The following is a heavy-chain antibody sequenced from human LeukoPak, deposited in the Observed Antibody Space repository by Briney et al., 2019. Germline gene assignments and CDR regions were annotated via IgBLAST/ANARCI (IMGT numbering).Heavy chain of an antibody. D-gene: IGHD2-8*02. V-gene: IGHV3-74*01. CDR2: INTDGSSP. CDR3: ARVCTGGGCYHFDS. J-gene: IGHJ4*02. Sequence: GGSLRLSCAASGFTFSAYWMHWVRQAPGKGLVWVSRINTDGSSPTYAASVKGRFTISRDNAKNTLYLQMNSLTAEDTAVYYCARVCTGGGCYHFDSWGQGTLVTVSS. CDR1: GFTFSAYW.